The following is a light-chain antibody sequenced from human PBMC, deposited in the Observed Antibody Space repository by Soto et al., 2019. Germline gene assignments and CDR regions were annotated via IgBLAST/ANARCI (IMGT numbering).Light chain of an antibody. CDR2: GAS. V-gene: IGKV3-20*01. Sequence: EIVLTQSPGTLFWSTGERATLSCRASQSVSSSYLAWYQQKPGQAPRLLIYGASSRATGIPDRFSGSGSGTDFTLTISRLEPEDFAVYYCHQYGSSPLTFGGGTKVEIK. CDR1: QSVSSSY. J-gene: IGKJ4*01. CDR3: HQYGSSPLT.